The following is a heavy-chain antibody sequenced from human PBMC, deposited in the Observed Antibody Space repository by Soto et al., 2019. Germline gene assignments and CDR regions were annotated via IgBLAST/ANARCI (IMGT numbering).Heavy chain of an antibody. V-gene: IGHV1-69*12. CDR3: AREVAADGTFREDVFDI. Sequence: VHLVQSGAEVKKPGSSVKVSCKASGGTFSNHAINWVRQAPGQGLEWMGRIIPIFTTTNYAQKYQGRVTITADESTISGYMELSSLKHDDTAVYYCAREVAADGTFREDVFDIWGQGTLVTVSS. CDR2: IIPIFTTT. J-gene: IGHJ3*02. CDR1: GGTFSNHA. D-gene: IGHD6-13*01.